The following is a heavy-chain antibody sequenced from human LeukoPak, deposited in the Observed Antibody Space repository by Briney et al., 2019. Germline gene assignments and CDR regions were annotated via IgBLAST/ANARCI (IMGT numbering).Heavy chain of an antibody. CDR2: VSSTGAT. V-gene: IGHV4-59*08. CDR1: GGSINTYY. Sequence: SETLSLTCSVSGGSINTYYWTWIRQRPGKGLEWIGCVSSTGATNYNPSLKSRVTMSLDTSQEQFSLKLTSVTAADTALYYCARQLDYGDQIFDYWGQGILVTVSS. CDR3: ARQLDYGDQIFDY. J-gene: IGHJ4*02. D-gene: IGHD4-17*01.